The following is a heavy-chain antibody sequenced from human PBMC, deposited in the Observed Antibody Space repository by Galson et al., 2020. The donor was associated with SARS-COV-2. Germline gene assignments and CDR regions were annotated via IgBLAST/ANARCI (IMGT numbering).Heavy chain of an antibody. J-gene: IGHJ6*02. D-gene: IGHD3-3*01. Sequence: IETGGSLRLSCAASGFTVSSNYMSWVRQAPGKGLEWVSVIYTGGSTYYADSAKGRFTISRHNTKNTLYLQMNSLRAEDTAVYYCARDIYDFGSGARGVWGQGTAVTVSS. V-gene: IGHV3-53*05. CDR2: IYTGGST. CDR3: ARDIYDFGSGARGV. CDR1: GFTVSSNY.